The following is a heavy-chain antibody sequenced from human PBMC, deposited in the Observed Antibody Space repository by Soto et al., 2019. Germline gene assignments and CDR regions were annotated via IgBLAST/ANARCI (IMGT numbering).Heavy chain of an antibody. CDR1: GDSIIAYS. CDR2: IHYNGNT. D-gene: IGHD5-12*01. J-gene: IGHJ4*02. V-gene: IGHV4-59*01. Sequence: SETLPLTCTVSGDSIIAYSWSWVLQPPGKGLEWIGNIHYNGNTKYNPSLKSRVTMSVDTSKNQSSLKLISVTAADTAKYFCAREGNLGRWLQPLDFWGQGTLVAVS. CDR3: AREGNLGRWLQPLDF.